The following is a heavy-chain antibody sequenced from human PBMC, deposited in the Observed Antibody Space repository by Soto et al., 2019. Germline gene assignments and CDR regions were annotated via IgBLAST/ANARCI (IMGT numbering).Heavy chain of an antibody. CDR3: ARGWFGELLSSVNWFAP. J-gene: IGHJ5*02. CDR2: INPNSGGT. Sequence: ASVKVSCKASGYTFTGYYMHWVRQAPGQGLEWMGWINPNSGGTNYSQKFQGWVTMTRDTSISTAYMELSRLRSDDTAVYYCARGWFGELLSSVNWFAPWGQGTLVTVSS. V-gene: IGHV1-2*04. CDR1: GYTFTGYY. D-gene: IGHD3-10*01.